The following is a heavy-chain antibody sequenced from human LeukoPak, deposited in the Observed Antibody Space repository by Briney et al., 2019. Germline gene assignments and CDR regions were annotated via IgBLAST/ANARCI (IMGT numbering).Heavy chain of an antibody. Sequence: PGGSLRLSCAVSEFPFSKAWMSWVRQAPGKGLEWVGRIKSKTDGGTTDYAAPVKGRFTISRDDSKNTLYLQMNSLKTEDTAVYYCTTYPIRSYGVGYGMDVWGQGTTVTVSS. CDR3: TTYPIRSYGVGYGMDV. D-gene: IGHD1-26*01. CDR1: EFPFSKAW. CDR2: IKSKTDGGTT. V-gene: IGHV3-15*01. J-gene: IGHJ6*02.